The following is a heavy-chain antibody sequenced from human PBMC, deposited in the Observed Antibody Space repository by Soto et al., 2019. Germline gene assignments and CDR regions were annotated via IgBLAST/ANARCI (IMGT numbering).Heavy chain of an antibody. D-gene: IGHD5-12*01. CDR1: GDSVSSNSAA. CDR3: AREGGYEWAYYYGMDV. V-gene: IGHV6-1*01. J-gene: IGHJ6*02. CDR2: TYYRSKWYN. Sequence: PSQTLSLTCAISGDSVSSNSAAWNWIRQSPSRGLEWLGRTYYRSKWYNDYAVSVKSRITINPDTSKNQFSLQLNSVTPEDTAVYYYAREGGYEWAYYYGMDVWGQGTTVTVSS.